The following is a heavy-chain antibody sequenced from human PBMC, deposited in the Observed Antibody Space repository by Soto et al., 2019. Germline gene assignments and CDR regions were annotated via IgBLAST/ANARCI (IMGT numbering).Heavy chain of an antibody. CDR3: ARGGNRYSNTASGVGGFDF. CDR1: GVSISSSY. V-gene: IGHV4-59*01. CDR2: IYYTGTT. D-gene: IGHD5-12*01. Sequence: ASETLSLTCTVSGVSISSSYWSWIRQSPGTGLEWIGYIYYTGTTNYNPSLKRRVTISLDTAKNQFSLNVNPLTTADTAVYFCARGGNRYSNTASGVGGFDFWGQGTLVTVSS. J-gene: IGHJ4*02.